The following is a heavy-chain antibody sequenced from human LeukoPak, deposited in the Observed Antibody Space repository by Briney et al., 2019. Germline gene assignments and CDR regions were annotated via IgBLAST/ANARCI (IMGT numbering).Heavy chain of an antibody. CDR2: ISAYNGNT. Sequence: ASVKVSCKASGYTFTSYGISWVRQAPGQGLEWRGWISAYNGNTNYAQKLQGRVTMTTDTSTSTAYMELRSLRSDDTAVYYCARDFWSGYSHYYGMDVWGQGTTVTVSS. CDR3: ARDFWSGYSHYYGMDV. CDR1: GYTFTSYG. D-gene: IGHD3-3*01. J-gene: IGHJ6*02. V-gene: IGHV1-18*01.